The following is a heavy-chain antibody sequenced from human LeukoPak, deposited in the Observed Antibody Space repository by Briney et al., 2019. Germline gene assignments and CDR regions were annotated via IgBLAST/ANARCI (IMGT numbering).Heavy chain of an antibody. V-gene: IGHV3-11*04. J-gene: IGHJ4*02. D-gene: IGHD3-22*01. CDR1: GFTVSSNY. CDR2: ISSSGSTI. CDR3: ARGGVDYYDSSGHFDY. Sequence: GGSLRLSCAASGFTVSSNYMSWVRQAPGKGLEWVSYISSSGSTIYYADSVKGRFTISRDNAKNSLYLQTNSLRAEDTAVYYCARGGVDYYDSSGHFDYWGQGTLVTVSS.